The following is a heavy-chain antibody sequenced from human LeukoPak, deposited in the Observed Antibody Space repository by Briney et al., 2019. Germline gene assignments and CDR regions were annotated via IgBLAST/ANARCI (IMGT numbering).Heavy chain of an antibody. Sequence: SPSETLSLTCTVSGGSISSSSYYWGWIRQPPGKGLEWIGSICYSGSTYYNPSLKSRVTISVDTSKNQFSLKLSSVTAADTAVYYCARQPVTHFDYWGQGTLVTVSS. CDR3: ARQPVTHFDY. CDR2: ICYSGST. CDR1: GGSISSSSYY. V-gene: IGHV4-39*01. J-gene: IGHJ4*02. D-gene: IGHD4-11*01.